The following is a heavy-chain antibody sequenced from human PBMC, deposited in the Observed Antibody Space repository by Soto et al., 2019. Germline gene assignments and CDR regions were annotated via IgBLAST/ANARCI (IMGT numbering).Heavy chain of an antibody. D-gene: IGHD6-13*01. Sequence: QVQLVESGGGVVQPGRSLRLSCAASGFTFSSYGMHWVRQAPGKGLEWVAVISYDGSNKYYADSVKGRFTISRDNSKNTLYLHMNSLRAEDTAVYYCAKPAAGHLYWYFDLWGRGTLVTVSS. V-gene: IGHV3-30*18. CDR2: ISYDGSNK. CDR1: GFTFSSYG. CDR3: AKPAAGHLYWYFDL. J-gene: IGHJ2*01.